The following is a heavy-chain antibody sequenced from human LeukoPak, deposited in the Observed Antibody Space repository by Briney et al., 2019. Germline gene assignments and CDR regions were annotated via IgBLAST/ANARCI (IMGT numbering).Heavy chain of an antibody. J-gene: IGHJ4*02. CDR1: GFTFNNYA. Sequence: SGGSLRLSCAASGFTFNNYAMNWVRQTPGKGLQWVGRIKSKIDGGTTDYAAPVKGKFTILRDDSKNTLYLQMNSLKTEDTAIYYCTTDRQGTGTTAYWGQGTLVTVSS. CDR3: TTDRQGTGTTAY. D-gene: IGHD1-7*01. CDR2: IKSKIDGGTT. V-gene: IGHV3-15*07.